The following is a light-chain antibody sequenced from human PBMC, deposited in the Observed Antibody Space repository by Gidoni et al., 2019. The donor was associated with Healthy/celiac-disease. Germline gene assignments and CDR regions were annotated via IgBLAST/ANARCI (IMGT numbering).Light chain of an antibody. Sequence: QSALTQPPSAAGSPGQSVNIACTGTSSDVGGYNYVSWYHQHPGNAPKLMIYEVSKRPSGVPDRFSGSKSGNTASLTVSGLQAEDEADYYCSSYAGSTNLVFGGGTKLTVL. CDR3: SSYAGSTNLV. CDR2: EVS. J-gene: IGLJ2*01. V-gene: IGLV2-8*01. CDR1: SSDVGGYNY.